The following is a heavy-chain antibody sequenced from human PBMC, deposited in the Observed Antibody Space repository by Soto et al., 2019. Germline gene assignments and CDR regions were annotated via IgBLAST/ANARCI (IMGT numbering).Heavy chain of an antibody. J-gene: IGHJ6*02. V-gene: IGHV3-7*02. CDR1: GFTFRDFW. CDR2: IKKDGSDK. D-gene: IGHD2-15*01. Sequence: GGSLRLSCATSGFTFRDFWMTWVRQAPGRGLEWVANIKKDGSDKYYVDSVKGRFTISRDNAKNTLYLHMNSLRSEDTGVYYCARGDREDILVVVGARPGEYGIDIWGQGTTVTVSS. CDR3: ARGDREDILVVVGARPGEYGIDI.